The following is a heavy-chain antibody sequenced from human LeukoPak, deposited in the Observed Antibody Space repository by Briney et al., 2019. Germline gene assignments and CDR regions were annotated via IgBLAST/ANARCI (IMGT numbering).Heavy chain of an antibody. CDR2: ISSSSSYT. J-gene: IGHJ4*02. CDR3: ARAYSSGWYYFDY. V-gene: IGHV3-11*03. Sequence: GGSLRLSCAASGFTFSDYYMSWIRQAPGKGLEWVSYISSSSSYTNYADPVKGRFTISRDNAKNSLYLQMNSLRAEDTAVYYCARAYSSGWYYFDYWGQGTLVTVSS. D-gene: IGHD6-19*01. CDR1: GFTFSDYY.